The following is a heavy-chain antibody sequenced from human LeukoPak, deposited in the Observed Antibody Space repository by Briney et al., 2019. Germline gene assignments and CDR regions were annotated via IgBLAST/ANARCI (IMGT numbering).Heavy chain of an antibody. Sequence: GGSLRLSCAASGFTFSSYAMHWVRQAAGKGLEWVAVISYDGSNKYYADSVKGRFTISRDNSKNTLYLQMNSLRAEDTAVYYCARGPRFPDYFIAYWGQGTLVTVSS. D-gene: IGHD5-12*01. J-gene: IGHJ4*02. CDR3: ARGPRFPDYFIAY. V-gene: IGHV3-30*04. CDR2: ISYDGSNK. CDR1: GFTFSSYA.